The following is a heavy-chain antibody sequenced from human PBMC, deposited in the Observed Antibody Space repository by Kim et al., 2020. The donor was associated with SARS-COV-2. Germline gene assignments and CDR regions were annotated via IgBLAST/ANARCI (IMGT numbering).Heavy chain of an antibody. Sequence: SETLSLTCTVSGGSIRSGGYFWSWIRQHPGKGLEWIGYIYYSGSTYYNPSLRSRLSVSVDTSKNQFSLKLSSVTAADTAVYYCARAIIKGSEIYFQHWGQGTLVTVSS. J-gene: IGHJ1*01. V-gene: IGHV4-31*03. CDR1: GGSIRSGGYF. D-gene: IGHD3-10*01. CDR2: IYYSGST. CDR3: ARAIIKGSEIYFQH.